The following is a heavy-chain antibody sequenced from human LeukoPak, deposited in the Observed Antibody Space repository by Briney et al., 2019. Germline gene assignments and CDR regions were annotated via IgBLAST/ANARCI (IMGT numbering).Heavy chain of an antibody. CDR1: GFTFRSYE. V-gene: IGHV3-48*03. CDR2: ISSSGTTI. D-gene: IGHD2-15*01. CDR3: ARGRPYCSGGSCYYYYYGMDV. Sequence: GGSLRLSCAASGFTFRSYEMNWVRQAPGKGLEWVSYISSSGTTIYYADSVKGRFTISRDNAKNSLYLQMNSLRAEDTAVYYCARGRPYCSGGSCYYYYYGMDVWGKGTTVTVSS. J-gene: IGHJ6*04.